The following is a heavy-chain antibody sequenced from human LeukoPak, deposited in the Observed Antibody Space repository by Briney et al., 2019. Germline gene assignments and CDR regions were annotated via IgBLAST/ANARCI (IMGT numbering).Heavy chain of an antibody. Sequence: GGSLRLSCAASGFTFSSYWMHWVRQAPGKGLEWVSGISGSGGATYYADSVKGRFTISRGDPHNTLYLQMNSLRAEDTAVYFCARGGVDYYGSGTYYLMYYFDYWGQGALVTVSS. CDR1: GFTFSSYW. CDR3: ARGGVDYYGSGTYYLMYYFDY. D-gene: IGHD3-10*01. CDR2: ISGSGGAT. V-gene: IGHV3-23*01. J-gene: IGHJ4*02.